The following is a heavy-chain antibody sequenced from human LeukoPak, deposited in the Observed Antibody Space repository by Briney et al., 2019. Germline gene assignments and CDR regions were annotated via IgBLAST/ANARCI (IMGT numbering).Heavy chain of an antibody. J-gene: IGHJ6*03. CDR2: IYYSGST. V-gene: IGHV4-39*07. CDR1: GGSISSSSYY. D-gene: IGHD2-2*01. CDR3: AREGPHTATYQPDYYYYMDV. Sequence: PSETLSLTCTVSGGSISSSSYYWGWIRQPPGKGLEWIGSIYYSGSTYYNPSLKSRVTISVDTSKNQFSLKLSSVTAADTAVYYCAREGPHTATYQPDYYYYMDVWGKGTTVTISS.